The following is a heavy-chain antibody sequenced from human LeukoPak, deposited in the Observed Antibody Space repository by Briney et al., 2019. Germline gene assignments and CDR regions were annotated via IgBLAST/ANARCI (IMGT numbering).Heavy chain of an antibody. CDR1: GFTFSSYS. J-gene: IGHJ6*03. D-gene: IGHD1-14*01. CDR2: ISSSSSTI. CDR3: ARSPEGYYYYYYMDV. V-gene: IGHV3-48*02. Sequence: PGGSLRLSCAASGFTFSSYSMNWVRQAPGKGLEWVSYISSSSSTIYYADSVKGRFTISRDNAKNSLYLQMNSLRDEDTAVYYCARSPEGYYYYYYMDVWGKGTTVTVSS.